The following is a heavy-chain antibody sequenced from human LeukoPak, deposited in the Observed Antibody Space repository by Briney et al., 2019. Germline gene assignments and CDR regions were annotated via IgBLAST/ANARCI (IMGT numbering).Heavy chain of an antibody. CDR3: ARGNPLRYFDWLSEPFDY. CDR1: GYTFTNYY. Sequence: ASVTVSYMASGYTFTNYYMHWVRQAPGQGLDWMGLINPSDGSTSYAQKFQGRVTMTRYTSTSTVYMELGSLRSEDTAVYYCARGNPLRYFDWLSEPFDYWGQGTLVTVSS. V-gene: IGHV1-46*01. D-gene: IGHD3-9*01. CDR2: INPSDGST. J-gene: IGHJ4*02.